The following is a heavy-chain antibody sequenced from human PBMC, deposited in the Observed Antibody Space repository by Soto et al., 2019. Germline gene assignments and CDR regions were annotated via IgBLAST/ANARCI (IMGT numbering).Heavy chain of an antibody. D-gene: IGHD4-4*01. CDR2: IYYSGRT. CDR1: GGSISSYY. CDR3: ARESYSWDNWFDP. J-gene: IGHJ5*02. V-gene: IGHV4-59*01. Sequence: QVQLQESGPGLVKPSETLSLTCTVSGGSISSYYWSWIRQPPGKGLEWIGYIYYSGRTNYNPSLKSRVTISVDTSKNQSALKLSSVTAADTAVYYCARESYSWDNWFDPWGQGTLVTVSS.